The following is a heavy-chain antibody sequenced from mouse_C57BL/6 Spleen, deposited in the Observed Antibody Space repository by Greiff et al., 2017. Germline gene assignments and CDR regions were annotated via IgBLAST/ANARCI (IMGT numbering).Heavy chain of an antibody. V-gene: IGHV5-9*01. CDR2: ISGGGGNT. J-gene: IGHJ4*01. Sequence: EVKVVESGGGLVKPGGSLKLSCAASGFTFSSYTMSWVRQTPEKRLEWVATISGGGGNTYYPDSVKGRFTISRDNAKNTLYLPMSSLGAEDTALYYCARHEWDVAKGCWGQGASVSVS. D-gene: IGHD4-1*01. CDR1: GFTFSSYT. CDR3: ARHEWDVAKGC.